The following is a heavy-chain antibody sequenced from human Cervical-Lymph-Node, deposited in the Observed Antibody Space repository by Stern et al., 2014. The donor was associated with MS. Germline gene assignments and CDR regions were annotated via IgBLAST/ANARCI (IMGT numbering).Heavy chain of an antibody. Sequence: VQLLESGPGLVKPSETLSLTCSVSGGSISRSTYYWGWIRQPPGKGLEWIGSIYYRGTTYYNPSLKSRVTIDTSTNQFSLRLESVTAADTAVYYCARHDGWLPHYWSQGTLVTVSS. CDR3: ARHDGWLPHY. V-gene: IGHV4-39*01. D-gene: IGHD5-12*01. J-gene: IGHJ4*02. CDR2: IYYRGTT. CDR1: GGSISRSTYY.